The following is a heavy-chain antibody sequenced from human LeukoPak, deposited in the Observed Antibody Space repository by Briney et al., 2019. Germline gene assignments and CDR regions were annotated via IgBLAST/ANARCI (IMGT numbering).Heavy chain of an antibody. D-gene: IGHD3-3*01. CDR2: ISGSGGST. V-gene: IGHV3-23*01. J-gene: IGHJ3*02. CDR1: GFTFSSYA. Sequence: GGSLRLSCAASGFTFSSYAMSWVRQAPGKGLEWVSAISGSGGSTYYADSVKGRFTISRDNSKNTLYLQMHSLSAEDTAVYYCARDRERFLEWLRGWDAFDIWGQGTMVTVSS. CDR3: ARDRERFLEWLRGWDAFDI.